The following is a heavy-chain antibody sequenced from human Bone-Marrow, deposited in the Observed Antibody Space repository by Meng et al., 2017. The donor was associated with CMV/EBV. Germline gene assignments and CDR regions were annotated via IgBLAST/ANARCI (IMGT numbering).Heavy chain of an antibody. CDR1: GFTFSSYS. D-gene: IGHD6-19*01. CDR3: VRDGGPGIAVAGLGWFDP. V-gene: IGHV3-21*01. CDR2: LSSSSSYI. J-gene: IGHJ5*02. Sequence: GESLKISCAASGFTFSSYSMNWVRQAPGKGLEWVSSLSSSSSYIYYTDSVKGRFTISRDNTKKSLYLQMNSLRAEDTAVYYCVRDGGPGIAVAGLGWFDPWGQGTLVTVSS.